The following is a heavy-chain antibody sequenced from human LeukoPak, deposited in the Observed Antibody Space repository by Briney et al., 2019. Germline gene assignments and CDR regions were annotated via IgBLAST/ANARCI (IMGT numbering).Heavy chain of an antibody. Sequence: SETLSLTCAVYGGSFSGYYWSWIRQPPGKGLEWIGEINHSGSTNYNPSLKSRVTISVDTSKNQFSLKLSSVTAADTAVYYCARDYYDRSRCFDCWGQGTLVTVSS. CDR3: ARDYYDRSRCFDC. CDR2: INHSGST. J-gene: IGHJ4*02. CDR1: GGSFSGYY. V-gene: IGHV4-34*01. D-gene: IGHD3-22*01.